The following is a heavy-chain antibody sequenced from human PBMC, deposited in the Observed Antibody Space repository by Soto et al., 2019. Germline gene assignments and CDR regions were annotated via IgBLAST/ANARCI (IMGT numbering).Heavy chain of an antibody. CDR3: ARGLGIMITSGGIIAQGYVDY. V-gene: IGHV1-18*01. CDR2: INANKGDT. CDR1: GYTFTSFG. J-gene: IGHJ4*02. D-gene: IGHD3-16*02. Sequence: QVQLVQSGTEVKKPGASVKVSCKASGYTFTSFGINWVRQAPGQGLEWMGWINANKGDTYYAQKFQGRVTVTRDTSTSTAYMELRSLRSDDAAVYYCARGLGIMITSGGIIAQGYVDYWGQGTLVTVSS.